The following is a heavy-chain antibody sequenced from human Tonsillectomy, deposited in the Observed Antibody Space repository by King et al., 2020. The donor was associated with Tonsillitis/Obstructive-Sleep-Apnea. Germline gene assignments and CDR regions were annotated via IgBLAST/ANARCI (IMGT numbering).Heavy chain of an antibody. CDR1: GFTFSSYS. J-gene: IGHJ5*02. D-gene: IGHD3-10*01. V-gene: IGHV3-21*01. CDR2: ISSSSSYI. Sequence: VQLVESGGGLVKPGGSLRLSCVASGFTFSSYSMNWVRRAPGEGLEWVSSISSSSSYIYYADSVKGRFTISRDNAKNSLYLQMNSLRAEDTAIYYCARGDPTRTGRAPGVNPWGQGPLVTVPS. CDR3: ARGDPTRTGRAPGVNP.